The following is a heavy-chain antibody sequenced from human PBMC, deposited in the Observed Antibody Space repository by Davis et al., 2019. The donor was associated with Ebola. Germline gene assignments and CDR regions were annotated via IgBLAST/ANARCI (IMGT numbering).Heavy chain of an antibody. D-gene: IGHD1-1*01. CDR3: ARQLEPHYGMDV. V-gene: IGHV3-30*03. CDR1: GFTFSSYG. Sequence: PGGSLRLSCAASGFTFSSYGMHWVRQAPGKGLEWVAVISYDGSNKYYADSVKGRFTISRDNSKNTLYLQMNSLRAEDTAVYYCARQLEPHYGMDVWGQGTTVTVSS. CDR2: ISYDGSNK. J-gene: IGHJ6*02.